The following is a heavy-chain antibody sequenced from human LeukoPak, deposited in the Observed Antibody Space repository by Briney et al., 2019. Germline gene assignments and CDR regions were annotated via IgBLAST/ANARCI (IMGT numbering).Heavy chain of an antibody. CDR2: ISSSGST. CDR1: GNSISSGDYY. Sequence: SETLSLTCTVSGNSISSGDYYWSWIRQPAGKGLEWIGRISSSGSTNYNPSLKSRVTISVDTSKNQFSLKLSSVTAADTAVYFCARGPYSYDSSGAFDIWGQGTMVTVSS. J-gene: IGHJ3*02. V-gene: IGHV4-61*02. CDR3: ARGPYSYDSSGAFDI. D-gene: IGHD3-22*01.